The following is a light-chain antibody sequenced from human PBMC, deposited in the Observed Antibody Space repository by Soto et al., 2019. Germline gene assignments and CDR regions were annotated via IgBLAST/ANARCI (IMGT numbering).Light chain of an antibody. CDR1: SSNIGTNT. CDR3: AAWDDSLTGYV. V-gene: IGLV1-44*01. J-gene: IGLJ1*01. CDR2: SGN. Sequence: QSVLTQPPSASATPGQRVTISCSGSSSNIGTNTVNWYQQLPGTAPKLLIYSGNQRPSGVPDRFSASKSGTSASLAISGLQSGDEADYYCAAWDDSLTGYVFGPGTKATVL.